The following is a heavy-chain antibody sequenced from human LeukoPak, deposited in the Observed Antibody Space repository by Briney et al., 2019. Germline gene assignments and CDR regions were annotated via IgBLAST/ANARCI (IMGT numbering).Heavy chain of an antibody. D-gene: IGHD2/OR15-2a*01. Sequence: SETLSLTCTVSGGSISSYYWTWIRQPPGKGLEWIGYIYYSGSTNYNPSPKGRVTISVETSKNQFSLKLSSVTAADTAVYYCARRASTSATDIFDIWGQGTMVTVSS. V-gene: IGHV4-59*08. J-gene: IGHJ3*02. CDR1: GGSISSYY. CDR2: IYYSGST. CDR3: ARRASTSATDIFDI.